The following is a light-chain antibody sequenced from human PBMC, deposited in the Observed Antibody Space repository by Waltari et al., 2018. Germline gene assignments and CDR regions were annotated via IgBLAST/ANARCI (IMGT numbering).Light chain of an antibody. CDR3: QSYDGANRL. Sequence: NFMLTQPHSVSESPGKTVTISCTRTSGSIATYYVQWYQQRPGSAPTIVIYEDYQRPAGVPVRFSGSIDTSSNSASLTISGLKTEDEADYYCQSYDGANRLFGGGTKLTVL. CDR2: EDY. J-gene: IGLJ3*02. CDR1: SGSIATYY. V-gene: IGLV6-57*03.